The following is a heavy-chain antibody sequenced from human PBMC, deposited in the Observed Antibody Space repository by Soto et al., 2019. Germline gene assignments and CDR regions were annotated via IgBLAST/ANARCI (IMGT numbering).Heavy chain of an antibody. D-gene: IGHD1-20*01. CDR3: AKTRITSTAATFDP. CDR1: GGSLSTYY. CDR2: MSYSGSS. V-gene: IGHV4-59*01. J-gene: IGHJ5*02. Sequence: ETLSLTCTVSGGSLSTYYWSWIRQPPGKGLEWIVYMSYSGSSNYNPSLKSRVTMSVDTSKNQVSLKLSSVTAADTAVYYCAKTRITSTAATFDPWGQGTLVTVSS.